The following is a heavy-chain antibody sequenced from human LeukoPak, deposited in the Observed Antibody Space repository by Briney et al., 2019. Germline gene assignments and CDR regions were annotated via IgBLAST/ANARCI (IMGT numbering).Heavy chain of an antibody. D-gene: IGHD6-19*01. J-gene: IGHJ4*02. Sequence: SETLSLTCTVSGGSISSYYWSWIRQPPGKGLEWIGEINHSGSTNYNPSLKSRVTISVDTSKNQFSLKLSSVTAADTAVYYCARGGWYLDYWGQGTLITVSS. V-gene: IGHV4-34*01. CDR2: INHSGST. CDR3: ARGGWYLDY. CDR1: GGSISSYY.